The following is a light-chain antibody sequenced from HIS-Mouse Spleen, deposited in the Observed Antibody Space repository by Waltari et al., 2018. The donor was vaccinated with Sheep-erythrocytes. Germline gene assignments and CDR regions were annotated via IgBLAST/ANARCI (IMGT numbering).Light chain of an antibody. Sequence: QSALTQPRSVSGSPGQSVTISCTGTSSAVGGYNYVFWYQQHPGKAPKLFIYDVSKRPSGVRVRFSGSKSGNTASMTTSGLQAEDEADYYCCSYAGSYNHVFATGTKVTVL. J-gene: IGLJ1*01. V-gene: IGLV2-11*01. CDR3: CSYAGSYNHV. CDR1: SSAVGGYNY. CDR2: DVS.